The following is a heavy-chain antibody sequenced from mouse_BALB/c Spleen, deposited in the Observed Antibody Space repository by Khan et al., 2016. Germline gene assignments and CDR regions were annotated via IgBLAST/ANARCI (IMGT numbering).Heavy chain of an antibody. CDR2: IRSKCNNFAT. V-gene: IGHV10-1*02. CDR1: GFTFTTYA. CDR3: VRDAYNPDALDY. D-gene: IGHD6-1*01. Sequence: EVQLVESGGGLVQPKGSLKLSCAASGFTFTTYAMNWVRQAPGKGLEWIARIRSKCNNFATYYADSVKDSFTISRDDSQNMISLQMNTLQTEDTAMYYCVRDAYNPDALDYWGQGTSVTVSS. J-gene: IGHJ4*01.